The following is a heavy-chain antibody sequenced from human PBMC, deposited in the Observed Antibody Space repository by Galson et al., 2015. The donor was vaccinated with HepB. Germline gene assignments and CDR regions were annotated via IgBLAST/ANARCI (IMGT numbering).Heavy chain of an antibody. J-gene: IGHJ4*02. Sequence: QSGAEVKKPGESLKISCKGSGYRFTTYWIGWVRQMPGKGLEWVGIVYPGDSDTRYSPSFEGQVTMLADKSINTAYLQWSSLKVSDTAIYYCARRSGSGSYPFDYWGQGTLVTVSS. CDR3: ARRSGSGSYPFDY. CDR2: VYPGDSDT. V-gene: IGHV5-51*01. CDR1: GYRFTTYW. D-gene: IGHD3-10*01.